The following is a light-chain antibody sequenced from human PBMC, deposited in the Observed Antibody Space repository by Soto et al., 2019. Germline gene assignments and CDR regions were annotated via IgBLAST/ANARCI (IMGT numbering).Light chain of an antibody. J-gene: IGLJ1*01. CDR3: CSYAGSYTYV. CDR1: SSDIGTYNY. CDR2: DVS. Sequence: QSVLTQPPSASGSLGQSVTISCTGSSSDIGTYNYVSWYQQFPGKAPKLMIYDVSKRPSGVPDRFSGSKSGNTASLTISGLQAEDEADYYCCSYAGSYTYVFGTGTKLTVL. V-gene: IGLV2-11*01.